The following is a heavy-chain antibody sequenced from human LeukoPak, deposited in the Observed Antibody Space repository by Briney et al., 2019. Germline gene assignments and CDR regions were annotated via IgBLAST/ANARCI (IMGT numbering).Heavy chain of an antibody. CDR1: GFTFSNAW. CDR3: AKDGGSYFTGFDY. D-gene: IGHD1-26*01. J-gene: IGHJ4*02. Sequence: GGSLRLSCAASGFTFSNAWMSWVRQAPGKGLEWVGRIKSKTDGGTTDYAAPVKGRFTISRDDSKNTLYLQMNSLRAEDTAVYYCAKDGGSYFTGFDYWGQGTLVTVSS. CDR2: IKSKTDGGTT. V-gene: IGHV3-15*01.